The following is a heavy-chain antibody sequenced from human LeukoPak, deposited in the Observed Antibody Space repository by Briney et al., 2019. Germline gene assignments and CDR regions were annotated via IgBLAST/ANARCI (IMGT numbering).Heavy chain of an antibody. CDR1: GFTFDDYA. CDR2: ISWNSGSI. Sequence: GGSLRLSCAASGFTFDDYAMHWVRQAPGKGLEWVSGISWNSGSIGYADSVKGRFTISRDNSKNTLYLQMNSLRAEDTAVYYCAKDRRQWLVHPFDYWGQGTLVTVSS. CDR3: AKDRRQWLVHPFDY. D-gene: IGHD6-19*01. J-gene: IGHJ4*02. V-gene: IGHV3-9*01.